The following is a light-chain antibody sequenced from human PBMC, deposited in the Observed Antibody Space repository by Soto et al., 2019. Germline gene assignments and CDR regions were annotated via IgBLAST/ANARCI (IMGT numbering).Light chain of an antibody. J-gene: IGLJ2*01. CDR1: SSDVGGYNY. CDR3: SSYAGSKNFVI. CDR2: EVT. V-gene: IGLV2-8*01. Sequence: QSALTQPPSASGSPRQSVIISCTETSSDVGGYNYVSWYQQHPGKAPKLMIYEVTKRPSGVPDRFSGSKSGNTASLTVSGLQAEDEADYYCSSYAGSKNFVIFGGGTKLTVL.